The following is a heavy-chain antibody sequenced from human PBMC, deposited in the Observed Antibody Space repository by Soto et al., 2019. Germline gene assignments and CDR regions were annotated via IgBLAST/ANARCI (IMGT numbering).Heavy chain of an antibody. CDR1: GGTFRSNG. Sequence: QVQLVQSGAEVKKPGSSVKVSCKASGGTFRSNGISWVRQAPGQGREWLGGIIPSVHTASYAQTFRGRVTITADESTTTAYMELSSLRSDDTAVYYCAMITMRHSFAPWGHGPLVTVSS. V-gene: IGHV1-69*01. CDR3: AMITMRHSFAP. D-gene: IGHD3-22*01. J-gene: IGHJ5*02. CDR2: IIPSVHTA.